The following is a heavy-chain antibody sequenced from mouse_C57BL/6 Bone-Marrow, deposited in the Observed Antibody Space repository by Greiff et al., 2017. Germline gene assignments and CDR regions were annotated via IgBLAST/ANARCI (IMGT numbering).Heavy chain of an antibody. CDR3: ASKGTADV. CDR1: GYTFTSYD. CDR2: ISPRDGST. Sequence: VEPGASVTLSCQASGYTFTSYDINWVKQRPGQGLEWIGWISPRDGSTKYNEKFKGKATLTVNTSPSTAYMERHSLTSEDSAVYFCASKGTADVWGQGTTLTVSS. V-gene: IGHV1-85*01. J-gene: IGHJ2*01. D-gene: IGHD3-3*01.